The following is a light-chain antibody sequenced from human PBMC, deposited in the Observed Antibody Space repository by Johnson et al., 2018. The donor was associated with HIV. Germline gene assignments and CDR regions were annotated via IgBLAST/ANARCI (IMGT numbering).Light chain of an antibody. Sequence: QSVLTQPPSVSAAPGQKVTISCSGSSSNIGNNYVSWYQQLPRTAPKLLIYDNDKRPSGIPDRFSGSKSGTSATLGITGLQTGDEAVYYCETWDRSLSGVFGPGTKVTVL. CDR3: ETWDRSLSGV. J-gene: IGLJ1*01. CDR1: SSNIGNNY. CDR2: DND. V-gene: IGLV1-51*01.